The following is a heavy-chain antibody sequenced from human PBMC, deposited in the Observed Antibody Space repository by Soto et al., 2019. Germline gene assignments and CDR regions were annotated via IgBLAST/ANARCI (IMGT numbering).Heavy chain of an antibody. J-gene: IGHJ4*02. CDR2: IAVGSGYT. D-gene: IGHD2-8*01. CDR3: AADATAWQQMVPSDY. CDR1: GFTFTSSA. Sequence: SVKVSCKASGFTFTSSAFQWVRQARGQRLEWIGWIAVGSGYTNYAQRFQDRVTLTRDMSTATTYMELSRLTSEDTAIYYCAADATAWQQMVPSDYWGQGTLVTRLL. V-gene: IGHV1-58*01.